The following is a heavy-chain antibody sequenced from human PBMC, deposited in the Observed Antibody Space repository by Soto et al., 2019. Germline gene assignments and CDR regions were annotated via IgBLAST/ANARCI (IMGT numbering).Heavy chain of an antibody. D-gene: IGHD5-18*01. CDR3: ARGLDTAMVTDY. CDR1: GYTFTNND. Sequence: ASVKVSCKASGYTFTNNDVTWVRQATGQGLEWMGIINPSGGSTSYAQKFQGRVTMTRDTSTSTVYMELSSLRSEDTAVYYCARGLDTAMVTDYWGQGTLVTVSS. CDR2: INPSGGST. V-gene: IGHV1-46*01. J-gene: IGHJ4*02.